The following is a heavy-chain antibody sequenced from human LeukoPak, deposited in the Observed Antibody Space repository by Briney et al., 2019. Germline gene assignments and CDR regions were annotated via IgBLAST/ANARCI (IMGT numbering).Heavy chain of an antibody. CDR3: ASHYYDSSGPFDY. CDR1: GGSISSYY. V-gene: IGHV4-59*01. D-gene: IGHD3-22*01. Sequence: SEILSLTCTVSGGSISSYYWSWIRQPPGKGLEWIGYIYYSGSTNYNLSLKSRVTISVDTSRNQFSLKLSSVTAADTAVYYCASHYYDSSGPFDYWGQGTLVTVSS. CDR2: IYYSGST. J-gene: IGHJ4*02.